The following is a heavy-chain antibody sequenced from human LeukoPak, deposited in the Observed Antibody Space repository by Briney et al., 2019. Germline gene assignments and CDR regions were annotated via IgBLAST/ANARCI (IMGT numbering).Heavy chain of an antibody. CDR3: ARDDCSSISCYHNWFDP. D-gene: IGHD2-2*01. J-gene: IGHJ5*02. CDR1: GYTFSSYW. V-gene: IGHV3-7*01. CDR2: IKQDGSEK. Sequence: GGSLRLSCAASGYTFSSYWMSWVRHAPRKGLGWVANIKQDGSEKYYVDSVKRRFTISRDNAKNSLYLQMNSLRAEDTAVYYCARDDCSSISCYHNWFDPWGQGTLVTVSS.